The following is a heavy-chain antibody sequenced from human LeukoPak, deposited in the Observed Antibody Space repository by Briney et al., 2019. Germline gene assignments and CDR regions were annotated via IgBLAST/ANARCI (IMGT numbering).Heavy chain of an antibody. D-gene: IGHD4-17*01. J-gene: IGHJ4*02. CDR1: GFTFSSYG. CDR2: IIYDGSNK. CDR3: ARDLYGDYAIDY. V-gene: IGHV3-30*03. Sequence: SGGSLGLSCAASGFTFSSYGMHWVRQAPGKGLEWVAVIIYDGSNKYYADSVKGRFTISRDNAKNTLYLQMSFLRADDTAVYYCARDLYGDYAIDYWGQGTLVTVSS.